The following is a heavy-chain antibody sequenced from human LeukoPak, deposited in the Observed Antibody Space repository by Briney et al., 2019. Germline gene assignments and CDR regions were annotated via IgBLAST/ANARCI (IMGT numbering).Heavy chain of an antibody. J-gene: IGHJ4*02. CDR3: ASTVSLTTGEDY. CDR2: ISYDGSNK. CDR1: GFTFSSYA. D-gene: IGHD4-11*01. Sequence: GGSLRLSCAASGFTFSSYAMHWVRQAPGKGLEWVAVISYDGSNKYYADSVKGRFTISRDNSKNTLYLQMNSLRAEDTAVYYCASTVSLTTGEDYWGQGTLVTVSS. V-gene: IGHV3-30-3*01.